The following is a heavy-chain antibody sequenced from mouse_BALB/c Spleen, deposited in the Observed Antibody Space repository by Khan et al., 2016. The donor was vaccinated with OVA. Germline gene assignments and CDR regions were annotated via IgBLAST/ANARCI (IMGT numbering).Heavy chain of an antibody. CDR1: GFTFSSYS. CDR3: ADHLTGSIAY. Sequence: EVQLQESGGDLVKPGGSLKLSCAASGFTFSSYSMSWVRQTPDKRLEWVASISSGGDYTYYPDSVKGRFTISRDNAKNTLYLQMSDLKSEDTAMCCCADHLTGSIAYWGQGTLVTVSA. D-gene: IGHD4-1*01. J-gene: IGHJ3*01. V-gene: IGHV5-6*01. CDR2: ISSGGDYT.